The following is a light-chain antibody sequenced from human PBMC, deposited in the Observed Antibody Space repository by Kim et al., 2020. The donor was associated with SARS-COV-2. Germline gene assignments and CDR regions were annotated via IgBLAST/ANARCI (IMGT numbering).Light chain of an antibody. CDR3: QQYYSYPRLT. Sequence: STGDRVTITCRASQVISSYLAWYQQKPGKAPKLLIYAASTLQSGVPSRFSGSGSGTDFTLTISCLQSEDFATYYCQQYYSYPRLTFGGGTKVDIK. CDR1: QVISSY. J-gene: IGKJ4*01. V-gene: IGKV1-8*01. CDR2: AAS.